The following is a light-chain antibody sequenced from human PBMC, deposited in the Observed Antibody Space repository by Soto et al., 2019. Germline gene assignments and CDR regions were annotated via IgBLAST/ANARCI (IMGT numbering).Light chain of an antibody. CDR3: SLYTSNSVL. CDR1: SNDVGGYNY. Sequence: QSALTQPASVSGSPGQSITISCTGTSNDVGGYNYVSWYQQHPGKAPKVIIYDVSNRPSGVSDRFSGSKSGDTASLTISGLQSEDEADYYCSLYTSNSVLFGGGTQLTVL. CDR2: DVS. V-gene: IGLV2-14*03. J-gene: IGLJ2*01.